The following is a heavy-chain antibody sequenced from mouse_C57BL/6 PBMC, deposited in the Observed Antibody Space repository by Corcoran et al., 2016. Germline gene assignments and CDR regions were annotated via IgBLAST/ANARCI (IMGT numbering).Heavy chain of an antibody. D-gene: IGHD1-1*01. V-gene: IGHV14-3*01. Sequence: EVQLQQSVAELVRQGDSVKWSCTASGFNIKNTYMHWVKKRPEQGLEWIGRIDPANGNTKYAPKFQGKATITADTSSKTAYLQLSSLTSEDTAIYYCAPYGSSYWDVSYWGQGTLVTVSA. CDR2: IDPANGNT. CDR3: APYGSSYWDVSY. J-gene: IGHJ3*01. CDR1: GFNIKNTY.